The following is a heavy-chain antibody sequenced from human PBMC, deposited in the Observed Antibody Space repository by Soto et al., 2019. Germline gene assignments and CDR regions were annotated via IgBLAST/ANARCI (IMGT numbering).Heavy chain of an antibody. CDR3: APLSVSLSGPYGIHV. V-gene: IGHV6-1*01. CDR1: GDSVSSNSAA. Sequence: LSLTCAISGDSVSSNSAAWNWIRQSPSRGLEWLGRTYYRSKWYNDYAVSVKSRITINPDTSKNQFSVGLNSVTASDTAVYYCAPLSVSLSGPYGIHVWGQGTTVTVSS. J-gene: IGHJ6*02. CDR2: TYYRSKWYN. D-gene: IGHD2-15*01.